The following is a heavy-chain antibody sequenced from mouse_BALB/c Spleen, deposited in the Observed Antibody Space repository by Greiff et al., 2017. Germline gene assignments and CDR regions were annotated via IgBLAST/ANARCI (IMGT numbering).Heavy chain of an antibody. CDR2: ISYSGST. CDR3: ATMITTGYAMDY. J-gene: IGHJ4*01. CDR1: GDSITSGY. D-gene: IGHD2-4*01. V-gene: IGHV3-8*02. Sequence: EVKVEESGPSLVKPSQTLSLTCSVTGDSITSGYWNWIRKFPGNKLEYMGYISYSGSTYYNPSLKSRISITRDTSKNQYYLQLNSVTTEDTATYYCATMITTGYAMDYWGQGTSVTVSS.